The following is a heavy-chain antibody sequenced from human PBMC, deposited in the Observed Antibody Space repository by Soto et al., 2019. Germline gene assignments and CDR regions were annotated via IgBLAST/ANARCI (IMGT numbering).Heavy chain of an antibody. Sequence: GESLKISCKGSGYRFNSYWIGWVRQMPGKGLAWMGIIYPGDSATRYSPSFQAQVTISADKSIRTAYLQWSSLKALDTAMYYCARHEEITIVGVVLVGGMDVWGQGTTVTV. CDR3: ARHEEITIVGVVLVGGMDV. V-gene: IGHV5-51*01. J-gene: IGHJ6*02. D-gene: IGHD3-3*01. CDR2: IYPGDSAT. CDR1: GYRFNSYW.